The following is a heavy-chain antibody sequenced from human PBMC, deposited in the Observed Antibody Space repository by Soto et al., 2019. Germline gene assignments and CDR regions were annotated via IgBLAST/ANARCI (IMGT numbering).Heavy chain of an antibody. Sequence: PGESLKISCKGSGYSFTSYWIAWVRQMPGKGLEWMGRIDPSDSYTNYSPSFQGHVTISADKSISTAYLQWSSLKASDTAMYYCAGQPTAGSYYDLGSYYYYYAMDVWGQGTTVTVSS. CDR3: AGQPTAGSYYDLGSYYYYYAMDV. CDR1: GYSFTSYW. V-gene: IGHV5-10-1*01. D-gene: IGHD3-10*01. J-gene: IGHJ6*02. CDR2: IDPSDSYT.